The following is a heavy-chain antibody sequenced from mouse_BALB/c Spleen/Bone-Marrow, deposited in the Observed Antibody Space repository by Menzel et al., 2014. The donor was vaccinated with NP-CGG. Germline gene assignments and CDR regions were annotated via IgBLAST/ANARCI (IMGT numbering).Heavy chain of an antibody. Sequence: VKLMASGAELVKPEALVKNSCKASGYTFTSYDINWVKQRPGQGLEWIGWIYPGDGSTKYNEKFKGKATLTADKSSSTVYTQLSSLTSENSAVYFCARSGDSSGYGFAYWGQGTLVTVSA. CDR2: IYPGDGST. J-gene: IGHJ3*01. CDR3: ARSGDSSGYGFAY. CDR1: GYTFTSYD. V-gene: IGHV1S56*01. D-gene: IGHD3-2*01.